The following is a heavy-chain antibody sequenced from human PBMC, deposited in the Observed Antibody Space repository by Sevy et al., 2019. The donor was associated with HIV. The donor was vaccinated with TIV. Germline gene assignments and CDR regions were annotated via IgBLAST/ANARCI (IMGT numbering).Heavy chain of an antibody. Sequence: SETLSLICAVSGVSISGTRHYWGWIRQPPGKGLEWIGSIYYSGSTYDNPSVKSRVTISIDTSKNQFSLRLSSVTAADTAVYYCARGIDYDHIWGTYRDYWGHGILVTVSS. CDR1: GVSISGTRHY. V-gene: IGHV4-39*01. CDR3: ARGIDYDHIWGTYRDY. J-gene: IGHJ4*01. CDR2: IYYSGST. D-gene: IGHD3-16*02.